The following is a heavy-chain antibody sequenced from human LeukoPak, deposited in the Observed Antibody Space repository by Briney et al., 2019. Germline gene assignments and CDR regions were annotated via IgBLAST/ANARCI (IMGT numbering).Heavy chain of an antibody. CDR1: GYTFTSYA. D-gene: IGHD1-26*01. J-gene: IGHJ4*02. CDR3: ARAEWELLGIFDY. Sequence: ASVKVSCKASGYTFTSYAMHWVRQAPGQGLEWMGWINAGNGNTKYSQKFQGRVTISRDTSASTAYMELSSLRSEDTAVYYCARAEWELLGIFDYWGQGILVTVSS. V-gene: IGHV1-3*01. CDR2: INAGNGNT.